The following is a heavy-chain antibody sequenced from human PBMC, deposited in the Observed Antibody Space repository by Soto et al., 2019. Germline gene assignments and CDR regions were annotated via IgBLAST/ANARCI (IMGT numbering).Heavy chain of an antibody. V-gene: IGHV3-33*01. Sequence: QVQLVESGGGVVQPGRSLRLSCAASGFTFSSYGMHWVRQAPGKGLEWVAVIWYDGSNKYYADSVKGRFTISRDNSKNSVFGERKRGGAEERGGYYCGGGTGTTGTGGGGVYYFDYWGQGTLVTVSS. CDR2: IWYDGSNK. J-gene: IGHJ4*02. CDR3: GGGTGTTGTGGGGVYYFDY. CDR1: GFTFSSYG. D-gene: IGHD1-1*01.